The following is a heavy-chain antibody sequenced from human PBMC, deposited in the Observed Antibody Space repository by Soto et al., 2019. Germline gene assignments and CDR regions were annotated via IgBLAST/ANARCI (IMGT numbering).Heavy chain of an antibody. CDR1: GFSLSTSGVG. Sequence: QITLKESGPTLVKPTQTLTLTCTFSGFSLSTSGVGVGWIRQPPGKALEWLALIYWDDDKRYSPSLKSRLTITKDTXXNXVVXTMTNMDPVDTATYYCAHRRAVYYYDSSGYYPPDYWGQGTLVTVSS. V-gene: IGHV2-5*02. J-gene: IGHJ4*02. CDR3: AHRRAVYYYDSSGYYPPDY. D-gene: IGHD3-22*01. CDR2: IYWDDDK.